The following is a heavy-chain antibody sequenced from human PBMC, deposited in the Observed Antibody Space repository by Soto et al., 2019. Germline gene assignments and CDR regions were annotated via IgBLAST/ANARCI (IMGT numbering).Heavy chain of an antibody. CDR3: ARNYCSGGSCYSSAFDI. V-gene: IGHV1-2*04. CDR2: INPNSGGT. Sequence: GASVKVSCKASVYTFTGYYMHWVRQAPGQGLEWMGWINPNSGGTNYAQKFQGWVTMTRDTSISTAYMELSRLRSDDTAVYYCARNYCSGGSCYSSAFDIWGQGTMVTVSS. D-gene: IGHD2-15*01. CDR1: VYTFTGYY. J-gene: IGHJ3*02.